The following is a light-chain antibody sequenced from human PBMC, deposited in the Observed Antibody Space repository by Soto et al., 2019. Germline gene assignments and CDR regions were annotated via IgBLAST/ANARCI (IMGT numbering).Light chain of an antibody. CDR2: KAS. CDR3: QHYNSYPLT. V-gene: IGKV1-5*03. J-gene: IGKJ4*01. Sequence: DIQMTQSPSTLSGSVGDRVTITCLASQTISSWLAWYQQKPGKAPKLLIYKASTLKSGVPSRFSGSGSGTEFTLTISSLQPDDFATYYCQHYNSYPLTFGGGTKVEIK. CDR1: QTISSW.